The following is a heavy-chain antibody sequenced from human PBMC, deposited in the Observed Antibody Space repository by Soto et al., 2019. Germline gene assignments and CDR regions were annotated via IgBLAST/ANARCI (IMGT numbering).Heavy chain of an antibody. J-gene: IGHJ6*02. V-gene: IGHV3-73*01. Sequence: GGSLKLSCAASGFTFSGSAMRWVRQASGKGLEWVGRIRSKANSYATAYAASVKGRFTISRDDSKNTAYLQMNSLKTEDTAVYYCTSVGKDGYNSRYYYYGMDVWGQGTTVTVSS. CDR1: GFTFSGSA. CDR3: TSVGKDGYNSRYYYYGMDV. D-gene: IGHD5-12*01. CDR2: IRSKANSYAT.